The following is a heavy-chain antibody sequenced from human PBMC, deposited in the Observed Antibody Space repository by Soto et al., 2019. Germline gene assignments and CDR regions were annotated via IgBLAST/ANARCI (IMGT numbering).Heavy chain of an antibody. Sequence: QVQLVQSGAEVKKPGASVRVSCKASGYSFTDYHIHWVRQAPGQGLEWLGRINPKSGGTSTAQKFQGWVTMTRERSISTVYMELARLSTKDTAVYFFARRDSTDCSNGVCSFFYNHEMDVWGQGTRVTVSS. CDR2: INPKSGGT. D-gene: IGHD2-8*01. J-gene: IGHJ6*02. V-gene: IGHV1-2*04. CDR1: GYSFTDYH. CDR3: ARRDSTDCSNGVCSFFYNHEMDV.